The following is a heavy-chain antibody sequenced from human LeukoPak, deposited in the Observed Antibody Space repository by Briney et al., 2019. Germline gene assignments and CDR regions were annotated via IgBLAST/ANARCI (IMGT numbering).Heavy chain of an antibody. Sequence: SETLSLTCAVYGGSFSGYYWSWIRQPPGKGLEWIGEINHSGSTNYNPSLKSRVTISVDTSKNQFSLKLSSVTAADTAVYYCARESGQQLLNWLDPWGQGTLVTVSS. CDR1: GGSFSGYY. V-gene: IGHV4-34*01. D-gene: IGHD6-13*01. J-gene: IGHJ5*02. CDR3: ARESGQQLLNWLDP. CDR2: INHSGST.